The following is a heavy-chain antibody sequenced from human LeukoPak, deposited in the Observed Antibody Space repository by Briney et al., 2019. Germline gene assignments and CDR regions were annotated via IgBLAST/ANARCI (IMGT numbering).Heavy chain of an antibody. Sequence: SETLSLTCTVSGGSISSYYWSWIRQPPGKGLEWIGYIYYSGSTNYNPSLKSRVTISVDTSKNQFSLKLSSVTAADTAVYYCASLGPSHYGDYAGRWGQGTLVTVSS. J-gene: IGHJ4*02. D-gene: IGHD4-17*01. CDR2: IYYSGST. CDR3: ASLGPSHYGDYAGR. CDR1: GGSISSYY. V-gene: IGHV4-59*01.